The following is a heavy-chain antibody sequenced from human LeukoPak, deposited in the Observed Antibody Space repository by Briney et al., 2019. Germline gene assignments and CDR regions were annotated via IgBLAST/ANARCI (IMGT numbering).Heavy chain of an antibody. D-gene: IGHD5/OR15-5a*01. CDR3: ARSLRSVSYYYYYMDV. CDR2: INWNGGST. CDR1: GFNFDDYG. V-gene: IGHV3-20*04. Sequence: GGPLRLSCAASGFNFDDYGMNWVRQAPGKGLEWVSGINWNGGSTRYADSVKGRFTISRDNAKNSLSLQVKSLRAEDTALYYCARSLRSVSYYYYYMDVWGKGTTVTVSS. J-gene: IGHJ6*03.